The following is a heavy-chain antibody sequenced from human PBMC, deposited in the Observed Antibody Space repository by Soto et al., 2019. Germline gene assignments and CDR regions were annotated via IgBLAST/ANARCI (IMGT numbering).Heavy chain of an antibody. CDR1: GYSFVTFW. CDR3: AKHVEDLYVGLDA. D-gene: IGHD3-16*01. J-gene: IGHJ6*02. CDR2: MDPADSYA. Sequence: EVQVVQSGPELKKPGESLRISCRGSGYSFVTFWITWVRQMPGKGLEWMGRMDPADSYARYSPSFEGHVTMSVDRSINTAYLQWSSLKASDSAIDYCAKHVEDLYVGLDAWCQGTSVTVSS. V-gene: IGHV5-10-1*03.